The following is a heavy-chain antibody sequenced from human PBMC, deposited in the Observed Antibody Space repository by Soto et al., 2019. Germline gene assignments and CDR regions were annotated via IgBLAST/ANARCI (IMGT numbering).Heavy chain of an antibody. Sequence: QVQLVESGGGVVQPGRSLRLSCAASGFTFSSYGMHWVRQAPGKGLEWVAVISYDGSNKYYADSVKGRFTISRDNSKNTLYLQMNSLRAEDTAVYYCAKDFSYRAYYYDSSGLGDDYWGQGTLVTVSS. V-gene: IGHV3-30*18. D-gene: IGHD3-22*01. J-gene: IGHJ4*02. CDR1: GFTFSSYG. CDR3: AKDFSYRAYYYDSSGLGDDY. CDR2: ISYDGSNK.